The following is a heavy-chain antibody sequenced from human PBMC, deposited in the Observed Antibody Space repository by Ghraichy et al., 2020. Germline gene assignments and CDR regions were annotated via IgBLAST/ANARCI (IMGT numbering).Heavy chain of an antibody. V-gene: IGHV3-43*01. CDR3: ATGIFGVVIWGGGMDV. CDR1: GFTFDVYT. Sequence: LSLTCAASGFTFDVYTMHWVRQAPGKGLEWVSLISWDGGSTYYADSVKGRFTISRDNSKNSLYLQMNSLRTEDTALYYCATGIFGVVIWGGGMDVWGQGTTVTVSS. CDR2: ISWDGGST. J-gene: IGHJ6*02. D-gene: IGHD3-3*01.